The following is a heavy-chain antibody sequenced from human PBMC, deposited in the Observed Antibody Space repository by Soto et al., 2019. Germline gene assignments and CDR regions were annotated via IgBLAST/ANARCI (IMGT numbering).Heavy chain of an antibody. CDR3: ARAGSGFLPFDS. Sequence: QVQLVQSGAEVKKPGASVKVSCKGSGYTFSTYAIAWVRQAPGQGLEWMAWISAYSGDTNYAPKVQGRATLTTDTSTTTAYVELRSLTSADSAVYYCARAGSGFLPFDSWGQGTLVTVSS. D-gene: IGHD6-19*01. CDR2: ISAYSGDT. CDR1: GYTFSTYA. V-gene: IGHV1-18*01. J-gene: IGHJ4*02.